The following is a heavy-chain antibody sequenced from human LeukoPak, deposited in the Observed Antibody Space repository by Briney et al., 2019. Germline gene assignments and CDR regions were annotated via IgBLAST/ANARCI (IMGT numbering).Heavy chain of an antibody. V-gene: IGHV4-4*07. CDR1: GGSISSYY. CDR2: IYTSGNT. CDR3: AGTDTSGYDRLDY. J-gene: IGHJ4*02. Sequence: SETLSLTCTVSGGSISSYYWNWIRQPAGKGLEWIGRIYTSGNTNYSPSLKSRVTISVDKSKNQFSLKLSSVTAADTAVYYCAGTDTSGYDRLDYWGQGALVTVSS. D-gene: IGHD3-22*01.